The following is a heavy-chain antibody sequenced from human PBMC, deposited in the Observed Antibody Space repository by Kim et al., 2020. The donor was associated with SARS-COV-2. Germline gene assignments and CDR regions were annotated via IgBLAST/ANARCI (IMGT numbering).Heavy chain of an antibody. J-gene: IGHJ4*02. CDR3: ARLMSSIDY. CDR2: DSDT. V-gene: IGHV5-51*01. D-gene: IGHD6-6*01. Sequence: DSDTRDSPSFQGQVTISADKSISTAYLQWSSLKASDTAMYYCARLMSSIDYWGQGTLVTVSS.